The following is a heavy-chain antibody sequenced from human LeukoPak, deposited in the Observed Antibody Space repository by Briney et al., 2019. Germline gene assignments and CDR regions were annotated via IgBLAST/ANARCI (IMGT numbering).Heavy chain of an antibody. D-gene: IGHD2-21*01. CDR1: GFTFSDYY. CDR2: ISSSGSTI. CDR3: ARATYSDYYYYMDV. Sequence: GGSLRLSCAASGFTFSDYYMSWIRQAPGKGLEWVSYISSSGSTIYYADSVKGRFTISRDNAKNSLYLQMNSLRAEDTAVYYCARATYSDYYYYMDVWGKGTTVTVSS. V-gene: IGHV3-11*04. J-gene: IGHJ6*03.